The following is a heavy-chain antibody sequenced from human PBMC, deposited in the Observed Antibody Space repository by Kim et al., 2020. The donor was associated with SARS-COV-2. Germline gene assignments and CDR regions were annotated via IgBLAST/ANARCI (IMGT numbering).Heavy chain of an antibody. CDR1: GGTLSSHT. Sequence: SVKVSCKASGGTLSSHTISWVRQAPGQGLEWMGRIIPILGIPNYAQKFQGRVTITADKSTSTAYMELSSLRSEDTAVYFCARERGSKDILPNYGMDVWGQGTLVTVSS. CDR2: IIPILGIP. J-gene: IGHJ6*02. V-gene: IGHV1-69*04. D-gene: IGHD3-9*01. CDR3: ARERGSKDILPNYGMDV.